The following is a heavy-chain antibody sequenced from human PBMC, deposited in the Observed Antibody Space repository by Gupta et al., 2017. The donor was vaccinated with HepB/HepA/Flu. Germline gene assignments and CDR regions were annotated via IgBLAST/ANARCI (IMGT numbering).Heavy chain of an antibody. V-gene: IGHV3-23*01. CDR2: ISCSGGST. Sequence: EVQLLESGGGLVQPGGSLRLSCAASGFTFSRYAMSWVRQAPGKGLEGGSAISCSGGSTYYADSVKGRFTISRDNSKNTLYLQMNSLRAEDTAVHYCAKDRLTYGSGSYGDYWGQGTLVTVSS. J-gene: IGHJ4*02. CDR3: AKDRLTYGSGSYGDY. CDR1: GFTFSRYA. D-gene: IGHD3-10*01.